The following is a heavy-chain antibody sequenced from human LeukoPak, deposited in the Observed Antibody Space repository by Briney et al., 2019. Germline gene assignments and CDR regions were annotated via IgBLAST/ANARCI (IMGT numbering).Heavy chain of an antibody. CDR3: ASYYCSSTTCPHGLDY. CDR1: GGTFSSYA. V-gene: IGHV1-18*01. J-gene: IGHJ4*02. CDR2: ISAYNGNT. D-gene: IGHD2-2*01. Sequence: ASVKVSCKASGGTFSSYAISWVRQAPGQGLEWMGWISAYNGNTNYAQKFQGRVTMTTDTSTSTAYMELRSLRSDDTAVYYCASYYCSSTTCPHGLDYWGQGTLVTVSS.